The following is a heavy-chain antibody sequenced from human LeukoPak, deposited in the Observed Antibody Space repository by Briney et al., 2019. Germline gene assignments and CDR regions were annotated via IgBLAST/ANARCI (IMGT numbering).Heavy chain of an antibody. CDR3: ARDVLLWFGEFQNPYYFDY. D-gene: IGHD3-10*01. V-gene: IGHV3-7*01. J-gene: IGHJ4*02. CDR1: GFTFSNYW. CDR2: IKTDGSEK. Sequence: GGSLRLSCEGSGFTFSNYWMGWVRQAPGKGLQWVANIKTDGSEKYYVDSVKGRFTISRDNAKNSLYLQMNSLRAEDTAVYYCARDVLLWFGEFQNPYYFDYWGQGTLVTVSS.